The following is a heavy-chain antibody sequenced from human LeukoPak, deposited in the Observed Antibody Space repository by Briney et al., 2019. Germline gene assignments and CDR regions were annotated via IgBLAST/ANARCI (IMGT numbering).Heavy chain of an antibody. D-gene: IGHD3-10*01. CDR2: IYHSGST. V-gene: IGHV4-30-2*01. CDR3: ARMVRGVITKGGGYFDY. CDR1: GGSISSGGYS. Sequence: SQTLSLTCAVSGGSISSGGYSWSWIRQPPGKGLEWIGYIYHSGSTYYNPSLKSQVTISVDRSKNQFSLKLSSVTAADTAVYYCARMVRGVITKGGGYFDYWGQGTLVTVSS. J-gene: IGHJ4*02.